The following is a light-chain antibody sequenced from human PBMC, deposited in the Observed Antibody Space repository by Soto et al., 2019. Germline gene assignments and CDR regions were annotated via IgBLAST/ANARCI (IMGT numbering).Light chain of an antibody. J-gene: IGLJ1*01. Sequence: QSALTQPASVSGSPGQPISISCTGTNSDVGAYIYVSWYQQHPGKAPKLMVYDINNRPSGVSNRFSGSKSANTASLTISGLQADDEADYYCVSFTTKSSYVFGTGTKVTVL. CDR3: VSFTTKSSYV. CDR1: NSDVGAYIY. V-gene: IGLV2-14*03. CDR2: DIN.